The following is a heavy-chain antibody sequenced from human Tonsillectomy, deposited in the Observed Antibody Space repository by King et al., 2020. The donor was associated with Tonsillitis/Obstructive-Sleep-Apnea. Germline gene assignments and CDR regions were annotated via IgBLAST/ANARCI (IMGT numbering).Heavy chain of an antibody. D-gene: IGHD4-11*01. CDR3: VKDRAPSGYSHPFYYYYYMDV. CDR2: ISSNGGST. Sequence: VQLVESGGGLVQPGGSLRLSCSASGFTFSSYAMHWVRQAPGKGLEYVSAISSNGGSTYYADSVRGRFTISRDNSKNTLYLQMSSLRAEDTAVYYCVKDRAPSGYSHPFYYYYYMDVWGKGTTVTVSS. V-gene: IGHV3-64D*06. CDR1: GFTFSSYA. J-gene: IGHJ6*03.